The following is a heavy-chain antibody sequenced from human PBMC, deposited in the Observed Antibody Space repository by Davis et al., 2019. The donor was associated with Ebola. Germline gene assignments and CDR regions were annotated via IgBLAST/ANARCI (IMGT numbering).Heavy chain of an antibody. D-gene: IGHD1-26*01. V-gene: IGHV1-24*01. CDR3: AIGGAPVY. CDR1: GHTLSASS. Sequence: AASVKVSCKVSGHTLSASSLHWVRQAPGRGLEWVGGLDHEDSETLYAQQYQGRVTVTEDTSTDTGYMELSGLRFEDTAVYYCAIGGAPVYWGQGTLVSVLS. CDR2: LDHEDSET. J-gene: IGHJ4*02.